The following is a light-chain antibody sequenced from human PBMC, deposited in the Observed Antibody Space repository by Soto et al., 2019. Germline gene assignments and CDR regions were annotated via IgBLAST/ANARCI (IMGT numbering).Light chain of an antibody. CDR3: QHSYSSPPWT. V-gene: IGKV1-39*01. CDR1: QSISTY. J-gene: IGKJ1*01. CDR2: RAS. Sequence: DIQMTQSPSSLSASVGARVTISCRASQSISTYLNWYQQKPGTAPKLLIYRASSVKSGVPPRFSGSGSGRDFTPTISSRRPEYIATYFCQHSYSSPPWTFGQGNKGDSK.